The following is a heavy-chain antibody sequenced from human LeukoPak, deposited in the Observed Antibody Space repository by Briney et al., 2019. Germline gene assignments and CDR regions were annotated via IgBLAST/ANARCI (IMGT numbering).Heavy chain of an antibody. V-gene: IGHV3-30-3*01. Sequence: PGRSLRLSCAASGFTFSSYAMHWVRQAPGRGLEWVAVISYDGSNKYYADSVKGRFTISRDNSKNTLYLQMNSLRAEDTAVYYCARDQSDQFRYFDWLLVGYFDYWGQGTLVTVSS. CDR2: ISYDGSNK. CDR3: ARDQSDQFRYFDWLLVGYFDY. CDR1: GFTFSSYA. D-gene: IGHD3-9*01. J-gene: IGHJ4*02.